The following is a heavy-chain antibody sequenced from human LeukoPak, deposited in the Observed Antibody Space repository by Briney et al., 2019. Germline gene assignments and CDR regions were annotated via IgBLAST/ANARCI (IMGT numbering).Heavy chain of an antibody. Sequence: GRSLRLSCAASGFTFSSYAMHWVRQAPGKGLEWVAVISYDGSNKYYADSVKGRFTISRDDSRRTLYLHMDSLRAEDTAIYYCAKSRGIYDESGWRTFDYWGQGTLVTVSS. V-gene: IGHV3-30-3*02. J-gene: IGHJ4*02. CDR1: GFTFSSYA. CDR2: ISYDGSNK. CDR3: AKSRGIYDESGWRTFDY. D-gene: IGHD6-19*01.